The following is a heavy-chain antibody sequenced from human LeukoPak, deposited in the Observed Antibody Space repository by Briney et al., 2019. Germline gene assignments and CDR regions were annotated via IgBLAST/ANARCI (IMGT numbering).Heavy chain of an antibody. CDR3: ARGRYSGYDLSFDH. CDR1: GFTVSSNY. V-gene: IGHV3-53*01. CDR2: IYSGGFT. Sequence: GGSLRLSCAASGFTVSSNYMSWVRQAPGKGLEWVSIIYSGGFTYYAGSVKGRFTISRDTSKNTLYLQMNSLRAEDTAVYYCARGRYSGYDLSFDHWGQGTLVTVSS. J-gene: IGHJ4*02. D-gene: IGHD5-12*01.